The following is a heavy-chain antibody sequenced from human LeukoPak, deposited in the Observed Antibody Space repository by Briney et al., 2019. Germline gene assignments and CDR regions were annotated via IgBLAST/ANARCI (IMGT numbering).Heavy chain of an antibody. CDR3: AILYYDSSGYHDY. D-gene: IGHD3-22*01. V-gene: IGHV4-34*01. CDR2: INHSGST. Sequence: SETLSLTCAVYGGSFSGYYWSWIRQPPGKGLEWIGEINHSGSTNYNPSLESRVTISVDTSKNQFSLKLSSVTAADTAVYYCAILYYDSSGYHDYWGQGTLVTVSS. J-gene: IGHJ4*02. CDR1: GGSFSGYY.